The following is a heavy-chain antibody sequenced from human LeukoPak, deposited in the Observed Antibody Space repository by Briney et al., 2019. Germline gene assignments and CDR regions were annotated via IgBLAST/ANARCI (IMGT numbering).Heavy chain of an antibody. Sequence: ASVKVSCKASGYTFTSYGISWVRQAPGQGLEWMGWISAYNGNTNYAQKLQGRVTMTTDTSTSTAYMELRSLRSDDTAVYYCARVRPDMLVPWFGELDVWGQGTTVTVSS. CDR3: ARVRPDMLVPWFGELDV. CDR2: ISAYNGNT. CDR1: GYTFTSYG. D-gene: IGHD3-10*01. J-gene: IGHJ6*02. V-gene: IGHV1-18*01.